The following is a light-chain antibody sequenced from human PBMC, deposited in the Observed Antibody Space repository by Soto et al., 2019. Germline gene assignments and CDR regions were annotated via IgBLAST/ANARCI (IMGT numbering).Light chain of an antibody. J-gene: IGKJ1*01. CDR1: HSVSSSY. CDR3: QQYGSSPLT. Sequence: EIVLTQSPDTLSLSPGERATLSCRASHSVSSSYLAWYQQKPGQAPRLLIYGASSRATGIPDRFSGSGSGTDFTLTITRLEPEDFAVYFCQQYGSSPLTFGQGTKVEI. CDR2: GAS. V-gene: IGKV3-20*01.